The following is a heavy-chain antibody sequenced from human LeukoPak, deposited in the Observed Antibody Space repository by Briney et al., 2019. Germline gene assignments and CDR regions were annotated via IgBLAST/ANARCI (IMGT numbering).Heavy chain of an antibody. CDR2: VWDNGINK. CDR3: VKEPAPYSLGDA. D-gene: IGHD3-16*01. J-gene: IGHJ6*04. V-gene: IGHV3-33*06. Sequence: PGRSLRLSCAASGFTFSSYGMHWVRQAPGKGLEWVAVVWDNGINKFYADSMKGRFTISRDNSKHTLSLHMNSLRAEDTAVYYCVKEPAPYSLGDAWGKGTTVTVSS. CDR1: GFTFSSYG.